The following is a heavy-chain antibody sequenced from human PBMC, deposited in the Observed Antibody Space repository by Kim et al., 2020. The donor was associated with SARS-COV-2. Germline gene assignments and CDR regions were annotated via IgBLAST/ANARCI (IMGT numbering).Heavy chain of an antibody. V-gene: IGHV3-48*02. CDR1: GFTFSSYS. J-gene: IGHJ6*02. CDR2: ISSSSTI. CDR3: ARFSWFGELVVYYYYGMDV. D-gene: IGHD3-10*01. Sequence: GGSLRLSCAASGFTFSSYSMNWVRQAPGKGLEWVSYISSSSTIYYADSVKGRFTISRDNAKNSLYLQMNSLRDEDTAVYYCARFSWFGELVVYYYYGMDVWGQGTTVTVSS.